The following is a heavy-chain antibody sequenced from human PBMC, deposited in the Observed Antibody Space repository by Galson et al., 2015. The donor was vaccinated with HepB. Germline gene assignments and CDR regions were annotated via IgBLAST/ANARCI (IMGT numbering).Heavy chain of an antibody. V-gene: IGHV3-30-3*02. J-gene: IGHJ4*02. CDR2: ISYDGSNK. D-gene: IGHD6-19*01. CDR3: AKKLTSGWSLPFDH. CDR1: GFTFSSYA. Sequence: SLRLSCAASGFTFSSYAMHWVRQAPGKGLEWVAVISYDGSNKYYADSVKGRFTISRDNSKNTLYLQMNSLRPEDTAVYYCAKKLTSGWSLPFDHWGQGTLVTVSS.